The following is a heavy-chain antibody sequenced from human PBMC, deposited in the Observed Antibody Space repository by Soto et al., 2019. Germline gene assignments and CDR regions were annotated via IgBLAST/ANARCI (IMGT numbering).Heavy chain of an antibody. CDR1: GFTFSSYG. Sequence: PGGSLRLSCAASGFTFSSYGMHWVRQAPGKGLEWVAVISYDGSNKYYADSVKGRFAISRDNSKNTLYLQMNSLRAEDTAVYYCAKAWKLRQYILDYWGQGTLVTVS. V-gene: IGHV3-30*18. J-gene: IGHJ4*02. D-gene: IGHD1-1*01. CDR2: ISYDGSNK. CDR3: AKAWKLRQYILDY.